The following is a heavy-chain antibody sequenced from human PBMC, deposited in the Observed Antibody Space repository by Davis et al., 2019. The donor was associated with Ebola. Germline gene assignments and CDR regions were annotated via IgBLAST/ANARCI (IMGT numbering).Heavy chain of an antibody. D-gene: IGHD3-22*01. CDR1: GFTFSSYG. CDR2: ISYDGSNK. J-gene: IGHJ4*02. Sequence: GGSLRLSCAASGFTFSSYGMHWVRQAPGKGLEWVAVISYDGSNKYYADSVKGRFTISRDNSKNTLYLQMTSLRAEDTAVYYCATQGSHYDSSGYYYFDYWGQGTLVTVSS. CDR3: ATQGSHYDSSGYYYFDY. V-gene: IGHV3-30*03.